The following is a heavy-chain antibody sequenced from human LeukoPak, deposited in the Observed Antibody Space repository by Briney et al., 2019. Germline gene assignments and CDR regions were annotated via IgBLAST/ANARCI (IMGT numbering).Heavy chain of an antibody. CDR3: ARDRRFGELFPYYFDY. CDR1: GGSISSSSYY. J-gene: IGHJ4*02. CDR2: IYYSGST. Sequence: SETLSLTCTVSGGSISSSSYYWGWIRQPPGKGLECIGSIYYSGSTYYNPSLKSRVTISVDTSKYQFSLKLSSVTAADTAVYYCARDRRFGELFPYYFDYWGQGTLVTVSS. V-gene: IGHV4-39*07. D-gene: IGHD3-10*01.